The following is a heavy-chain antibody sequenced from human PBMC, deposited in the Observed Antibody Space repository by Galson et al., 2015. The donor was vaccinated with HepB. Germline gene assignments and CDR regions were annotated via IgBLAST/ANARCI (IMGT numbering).Heavy chain of an antibody. CDR3: ARERDDSSGYCFDY. J-gene: IGHJ4*02. D-gene: IGHD3-22*01. CDR2: IKQDGSEK. CDR1: GFTFSSYW. V-gene: IGHV3-7*01. Sequence: SLRLSCAASGFTFSSYWMSWVRQAPGKGLEWVANIKQDGSEKYYVDSVKGRFTISRDNAKNSLYLQMNSLRAEDTAVYYCARERDDSSGYCFDYWGQGTLVTVSS.